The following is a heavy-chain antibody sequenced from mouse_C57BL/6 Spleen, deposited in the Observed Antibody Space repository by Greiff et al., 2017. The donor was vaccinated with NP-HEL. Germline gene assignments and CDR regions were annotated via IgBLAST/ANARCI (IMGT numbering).Heavy chain of an antibody. J-gene: IGHJ3*01. CDR2: INPNNGGT. CDR3: ARDGYYSFAY. V-gene: IGHV1-22*01. CDR1: GYTFTDYN. D-gene: IGHD2-3*01. Sequence: EVQRVESGPELVKPGASVKMSCKASGYTFTDYNMHWVKQSHGKSLEWIGYINPNNGGTSYNQKFKGKATLTVNKSSSTAYMELRSLTSEDSAVYYCARDGYYSFAYWGQGTLVTVSA.